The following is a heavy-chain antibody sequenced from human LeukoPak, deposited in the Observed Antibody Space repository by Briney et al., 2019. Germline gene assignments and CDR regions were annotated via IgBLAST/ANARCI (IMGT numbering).Heavy chain of an antibody. Sequence: PSETLSLTCTVSGGSISSSSYYWGWIRQPPGKGLEWIGEINHSGSTNYNPSLKSRVTISVDTSKNQFSLKLSSVTAADTAVYYCARGGYITIFGVPFFLDYWGQGTLVTVSS. J-gene: IGHJ4*02. CDR1: GGSISSSSYY. V-gene: IGHV4-39*07. CDR3: ARGGYITIFGVPFFLDY. CDR2: INHSGST. D-gene: IGHD3-3*01.